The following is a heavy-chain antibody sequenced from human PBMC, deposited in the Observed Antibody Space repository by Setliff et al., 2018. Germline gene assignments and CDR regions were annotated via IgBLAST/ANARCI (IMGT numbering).Heavy chain of an antibody. J-gene: IGHJ4*02. CDR1: GFTFSSYW. V-gene: IGHV3-23*01. CDR2: ISGSGGST. Sequence: GGSLRLSCAASGFTFSSYWMHWVRQAPGKGLEWVSAISGSGGSTYYADSVKGRFTISRDNSKNTLYLQMNSLRAEDTAVYYCAKDRWMVVRETPDYWGQGTLVTVSS. CDR3: AKDRWMVVRETPDY. D-gene: IGHD2-2*01.